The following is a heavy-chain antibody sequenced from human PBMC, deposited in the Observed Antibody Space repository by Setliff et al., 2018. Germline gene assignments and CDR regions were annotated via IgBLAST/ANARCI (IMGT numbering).Heavy chain of an antibody. J-gene: IGHJ4*02. CDR1: GYSFSRHW. CDR3: ARQTGFAVAGFDH. Sequence: LGESLKISCKGSGYSFSRHWIGWVRQVPGKGLEWIGIIYPGDSDFRYSPSFQGQVTISADKSINTAYLQWSNLKASDTAIYYCARQTGFAVAGFDHWGQGTLVTVSS. CDR2: IYPGDSDF. D-gene: IGHD6-19*01. V-gene: IGHV5-51*01.